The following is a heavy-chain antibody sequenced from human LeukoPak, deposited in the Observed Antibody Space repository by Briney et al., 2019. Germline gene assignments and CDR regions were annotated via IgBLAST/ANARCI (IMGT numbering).Heavy chain of an antibody. CDR2: IGTAGDS. J-gene: IGHJ4*02. D-gene: IGHD1-26*01. CDR3: AGVDGLSGKYSFDY. Sequence: PGGSLRLSCAASGFTFSRYDMHWVRQSIGRGLESVSAIGTAGDSYYPDSVKGRFTISRENAKNSLYLQMNSLRAGDTAVYFCAGVDGLSGKYSFDYWGQGTLVTVSS. CDR1: GFTFSRYD. V-gene: IGHV3-13*01.